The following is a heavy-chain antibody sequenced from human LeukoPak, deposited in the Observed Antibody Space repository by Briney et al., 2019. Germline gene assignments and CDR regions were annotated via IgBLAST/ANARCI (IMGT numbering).Heavy chain of an antibody. CDR1: DYSISSGYGYY. D-gene: IGHD3-10*01. Sequence: SETLSLTCTVSDYSISSGYGYYWGWIRQPPGKGLEWIGSIYHSGRTHYNPSLKSRVTISVDTSKNQFSLKLSSVTAADTAVYYCARAGAYGSGSYKFPDYMDVWGKGTTVTVSS. CDR3: ARAGAYGSGSYKFPDYMDV. CDR2: IYHSGRT. V-gene: IGHV4-38-2*02. J-gene: IGHJ6*03.